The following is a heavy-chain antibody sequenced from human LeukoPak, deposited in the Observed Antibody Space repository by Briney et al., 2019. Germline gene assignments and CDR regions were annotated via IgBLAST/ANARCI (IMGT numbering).Heavy chain of an antibody. CDR2: ISISSSYI. J-gene: IGHJ4*02. CDR1: GFTFSSYS. Sequence: GGSLRLSCAASGFTFSSYSMNWVRQAPGKGLEWVSSISISSSYIYYADSVKGRFTISRDNAKNSLYLQMNSLRAEDTAVYYCARDLGDGYTIDYWGQGTLVTVSS. CDR3: ARDLGDGYTIDY. D-gene: IGHD5-24*01. V-gene: IGHV3-21*01.